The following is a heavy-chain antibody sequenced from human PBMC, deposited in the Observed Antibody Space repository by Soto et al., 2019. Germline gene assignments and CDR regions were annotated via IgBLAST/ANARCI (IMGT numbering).Heavy chain of an antibody. V-gene: IGHV1-18*04. CDR1: GYTFTSHD. CDR3: AGASSRVSSVVAAY. CDR2: IGTYSGKT. Sequence: ASVKVSCKPSGYTFTSHDINWVRQAPGQGLEWMGWIGTYSGKTNYAQKFQGRLTLTSDMPSRTVYMQLSNLRSDDTAVYYCAGASSRVSSVVAAYWGQGTLVTVSS. J-gene: IGHJ4*02. D-gene: IGHD2-15*01.